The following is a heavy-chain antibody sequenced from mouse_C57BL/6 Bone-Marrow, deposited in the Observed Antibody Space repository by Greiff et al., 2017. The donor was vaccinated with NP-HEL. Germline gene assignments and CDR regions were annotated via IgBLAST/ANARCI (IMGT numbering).Heavy chain of an antibody. CDR3: ARDITTVVAGDY. Sequence: DVKLVESGGGLVKPGGSLKLSCAASGFTFSSYAMSWVRQTPEKRLEWVATISDGGSYTYYPDNVKGRFTISRDNAKNNLYLQMSHLKSEDTAMYYCARDITTVVAGDYWGQGTTLTVSS. CDR1: GFTFSSYA. V-gene: IGHV5-4*01. CDR2: ISDGGSYT. J-gene: IGHJ2*01. D-gene: IGHD1-1*01.